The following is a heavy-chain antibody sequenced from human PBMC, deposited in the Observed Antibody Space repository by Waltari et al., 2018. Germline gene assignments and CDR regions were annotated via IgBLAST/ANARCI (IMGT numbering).Heavy chain of an antibody. CDR3: AREGYSGYVGYFDY. V-gene: IGHV4-59*01. Sequence: QVQLQESGPGLVKPSETLSLTCTVSGGSISCYYWGWIRQPPGKGLEWIGYIYYSGSTNYNPSLKSRVTISVDTSKNQFSLKLSSVTAADTAVYYCAREGYSGYVGYFDYWGQGTLVTVSS. CDR1: GGSISCYY. D-gene: IGHD5-12*01. J-gene: IGHJ4*02. CDR2: IYYSGST.